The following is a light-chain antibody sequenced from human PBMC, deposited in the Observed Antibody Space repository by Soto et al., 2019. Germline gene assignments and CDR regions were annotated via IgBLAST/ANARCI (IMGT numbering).Light chain of an antibody. CDR1: QSIRNRY. CDR3: HQYRSSPTIT. J-gene: IGKJ5*01. CDR2: GAS. Sequence: LTQAPGTRCVPDGERATLSWRASQSIRNRYLAWHQQTPGQPPRLVMLGASSRATGIADRVSGSESGTEFTLTLFRLETQSFAVYFCHQYRSSPTITFGQGTRL. V-gene: IGKV3-20*01.